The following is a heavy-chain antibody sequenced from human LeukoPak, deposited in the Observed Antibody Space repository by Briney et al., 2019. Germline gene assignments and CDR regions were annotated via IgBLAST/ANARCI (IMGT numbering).Heavy chain of an antibody. Sequence: ASVKVSCKASGYTFTSYGISWVRQAPGQGLEWMGWISAYNGNTDYAQKLQGRVTMTTDTSTSTAYMELRSLRSDDTAVYYCARDFLYSSGRYEGYWGQGTLVTVSS. J-gene: IGHJ4*02. CDR2: ISAYNGNT. CDR1: GYTFTSYG. CDR3: ARDFLYSSGRYEGY. D-gene: IGHD6-19*01. V-gene: IGHV1-18*01.